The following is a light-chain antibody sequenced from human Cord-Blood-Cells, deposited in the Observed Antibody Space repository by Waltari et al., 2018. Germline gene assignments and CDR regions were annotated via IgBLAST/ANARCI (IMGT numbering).Light chain of an antibody. J-gene: IGKJ2*01. CDR1: QSISSY. Sequence: DIQMTQSPSSLSASVGDRVTIPCRASQSISSYLNWYQQKPGKAPKLLIYAASSLQSGVPSRFSGSGSGTDFTLTISSLQPEDFATYYCQQSYSTPYTFGQGTKLESK. CDR3: QQSYSTPYT. CDR2: AAS. V-gene: IGKV1-39*01.